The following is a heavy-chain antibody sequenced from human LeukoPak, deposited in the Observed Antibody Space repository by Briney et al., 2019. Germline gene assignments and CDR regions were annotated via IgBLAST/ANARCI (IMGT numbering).Heavy chain of an antibody. V-gene: IGHV1-8*01. D-gene: IGHD6-13*01. Sequence: ASVKVSCKVFGYTFTSHDINWVRQAPGQGLEWMGWLRTDSDDTGYAQEFQGRVSMTRDNSIDTAYMELRGLKSDDTAVYYCARGGAAAETSGFDHWGRGTLVIVSA. CDR3: ARGGAAAETSGFDH. CDR1: GYTFTSHD. J-gene: IGHJ4*02. CDR2: LRTDSDDT.